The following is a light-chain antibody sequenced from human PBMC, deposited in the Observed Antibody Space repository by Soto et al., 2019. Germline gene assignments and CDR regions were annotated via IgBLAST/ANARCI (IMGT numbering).Light chain of an antibody. CDR1: QSVGRA. J-gene: IGKJ3*01. Sequence: IVLRQSPATLSVSPGESATLSCRPTQSVGRALAWYQQIPGQAPRLLIYDSSTRAAGVPARFSASGSGTEFTLTISSLQSEDFATYYCQQLQSYPFTFGPGTKVDIK. CDR3: QQLQSYPFT. V-gene: IGKV3-15*01. CDR2: DSS.